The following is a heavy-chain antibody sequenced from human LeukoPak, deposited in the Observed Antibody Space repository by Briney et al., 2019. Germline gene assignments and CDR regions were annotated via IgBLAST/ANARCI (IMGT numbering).Heavy chain of an antibody. V-gene: IGHV3-20*04. CDR3: ASFGSNYDILTGDY. J-gene: IGHJ4*02. D-gene: IGHD3-9*01. CDR2: INWNGGST. Sequence: GGSLRLSCAASGFTFDDYGMSWVRQAPGKGLEWVSGINWNGGSTGYADSVKGRFTISRDNAKNSLYLQMNSLRAEDKALYYCASFGSNYDILTGDYWGQGTLVTVSS. CDR1: GFTFDDYG.